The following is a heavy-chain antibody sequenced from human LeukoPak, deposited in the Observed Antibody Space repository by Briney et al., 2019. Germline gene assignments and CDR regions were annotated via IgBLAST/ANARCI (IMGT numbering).Heavy chain of an antibody. J-gene: IGHJ4*02. V-gene: IGHV3-66*03. CDR1: GFTVSSNS. D-gene: IGHD6-13*01. CDR3: AKGYIAAAGKDY. Sequence: GGSLRLSCTVSGFTVSSNSMSWVRQAPGKGLEWVSFIYSDNTHYADSVKGRFTISRDNSKNTLYLQMNSLRAEDTAVYYCAKGYIAAAGKDYWGQGTLVTVSS. CDR2: IYSDNT.